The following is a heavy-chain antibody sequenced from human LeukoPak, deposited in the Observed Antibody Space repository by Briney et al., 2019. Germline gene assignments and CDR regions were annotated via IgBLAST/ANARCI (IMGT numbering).Heavy chain of an antibody. CDR2: IIPIYGTA. CDR3: ARVYRGSGWSDAFDI. CDR1: AGTFSSYA. J-gene: IGHJ3*02. D-gene: IGHD6-19*01. V-gene: IGHV1-69*13. Sequence: SVTVTFTASAGTFSSYAISLERQPPGPGIEWMGGIIPIYGTANYEQKFPGRVTITADESTSTADMELSSLRSEDTAGYYCARVYRGSGWSDAFDIWGQGTSVTVSS.